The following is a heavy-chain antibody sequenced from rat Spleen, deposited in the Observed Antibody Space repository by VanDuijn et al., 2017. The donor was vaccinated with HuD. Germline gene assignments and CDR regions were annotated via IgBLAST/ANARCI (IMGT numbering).Heavy chain of an antibody. V-gene: IGHV3-3*01. CDR2: INSAGST. CDR3: ARSRVIWPFDY. Sequence: EVQLQESGPGLVKPSQSLSLTCSVTGYSITSSYRWNWIRKFPGNKLEWMGYINSAGSTNYNPSLKSRISITRDTSKNQFFLQVNSVTTEDTATYYCARSRVIWPFDYWGQGVMVTVSS. D-gene: IGHD1-12*03. J-gene: IGHJ2*01. CDR1: GYSITSSYR.